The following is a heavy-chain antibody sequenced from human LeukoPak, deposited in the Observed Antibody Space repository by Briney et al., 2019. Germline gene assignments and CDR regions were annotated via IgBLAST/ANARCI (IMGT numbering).Heavy chain of an antibody. CDR1: GGSITSGEHY. CDR2: VAYTGST. Sequence: PSQTLSLTCTVSGGSITSGEHYCSWIRQPPGKGLEWIGYVAYTGSTNYNPSLSSRVTMSVDTSKNQFSLKLSSVTAADTAVYYCARDRYDSSGYFLGNDYWGQGILVTVSS. V-gene: IGHV4-30-4*01. D-gene: IGHD3-22*01. J-gene: IGHJ4*02. CDR3: ARDRYDSSGYFLGNDY.